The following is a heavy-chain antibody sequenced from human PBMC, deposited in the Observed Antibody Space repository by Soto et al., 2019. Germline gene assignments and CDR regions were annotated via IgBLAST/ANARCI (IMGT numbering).Heavy chain of an antibody. J-gene: IGHJ4*02. CDR1: GFTFSSYA. D-gene: IGHD3-10*01. Sequence: PGGSLRLSCAASGFTFSSYAMSWVRQAPGKGLEWVSSISSSSSYIYYADAVKGRFTISRDNAKNSLYLQMNSLRAEDTAVYYCARGFRMVRGVIDYWGQGTLVTVSS. CDR2: ISSSSSYI. V-gene: IGHV3-21*01. CDR3: ARGFRMVRGVIDY.